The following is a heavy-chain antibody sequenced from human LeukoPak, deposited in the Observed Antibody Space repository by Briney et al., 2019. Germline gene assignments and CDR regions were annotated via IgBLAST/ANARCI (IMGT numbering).Heavy chain of an antibody. CDR1: GFTFRNYG. V-gene: IGHV3-33*01. D-gene: IGHD3-22*01. Sequence: GGSLRLSCTASGFTFRNYGMHWVRQAPGKGMEWVAVIWYDGSNKYYADSVKGRFTISRDNSKNTLYLQMNSLRAEDTAVYYCARHDYYYDSSGPTHYFDYWGQGTLVTVSS. J-gene: IGHJ4*02. CDR2: IWYDGSNK. CDR3: ARHDYYYDSSGPTHYFDY.